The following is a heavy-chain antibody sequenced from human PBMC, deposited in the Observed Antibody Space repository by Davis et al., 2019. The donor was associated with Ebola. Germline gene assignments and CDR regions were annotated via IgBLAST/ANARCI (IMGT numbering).Heavy chain of an antibody. CDR1: GFTFSSYA. D-gene: IGHD5-18*01. J-gene: IGHJ4*02. Sequence: PGGSLRLSCAASGFTFSSYAMSWVRQAPGKGLEWVSAISGGGGSTYYTDPVKGRFTISRDNSKNTLYLQMNSLRAEDTAVYYCAVRVTDTFDYWGQGTLVTVSS. CDR2: ISGGGGST. CDR3: AVRVTDTFDY. V-gene: IGHV3-23*01.